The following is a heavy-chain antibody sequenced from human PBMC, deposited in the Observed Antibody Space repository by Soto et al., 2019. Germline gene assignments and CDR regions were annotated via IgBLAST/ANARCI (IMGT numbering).Heavy chain of an antibody. V-gene: IGHV1-18*01. CDR3: ASGRYGDY. CDR2: ISAQNGNT. J-gene: IGHJ4*02. CDR1: GYTFTSYG. Sequence: QVHLVQSGAEVKKPGASVKVSCKGSGYTFTSYGITWVRQAPGQGLEWMGWISAQNGNTAYAQKLQGGVTVTRDASTSTAYMELRSLRSDDTAVYYCASGRYGDYWGQGALVTVSS. D-gene: IGHD1-26*01.